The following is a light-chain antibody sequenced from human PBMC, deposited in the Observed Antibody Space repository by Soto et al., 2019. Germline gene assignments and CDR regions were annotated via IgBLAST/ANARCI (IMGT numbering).Light chain of an antibody. Sequence: SVLTQSPATLSLSPGERATLSCRASQSVSNSFFSWYQQKPGQAPRLLIYGVSSRATGIPDRFSGSGSGTDFTLTISRLAPEYFVVYYCQQYSSLPHTFGQGTKLEVK. CDR1: QSVSNSF. CDR2: GVS. CDR3: QQYSSLPHT. J-gene: IGKJ2*01. V-gene: IGKV3-20*01.